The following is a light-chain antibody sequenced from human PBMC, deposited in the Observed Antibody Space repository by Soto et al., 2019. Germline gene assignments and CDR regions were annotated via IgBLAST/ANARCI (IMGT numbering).Light chain of an antibody. V-gene: IGKV1D-16*01. J-gene: IGKJ1*01. CDR1: QGISSW. Sequence: DIRVTQSPPALSAYVGDRVTITCRASQGISSWLVWYQQKPGKAPKLLIHAASSLQSGVPSRFSGSGSGTDFTLTISSLQPEDFATYYCQQLNSYPWTFGQGTKVAIK. CDR2: AAS. CDR3: QQLNSYPWT.